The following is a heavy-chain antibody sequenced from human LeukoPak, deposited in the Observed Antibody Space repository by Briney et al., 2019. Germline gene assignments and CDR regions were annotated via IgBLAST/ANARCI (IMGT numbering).Heavy chain of an antibody. CDR2: IYSGGST. CDR1: GFIVSSNY. V-gene: IGHV3-53*01. Sequence: GGSLRLSCAASGFIVSSNYMSWVRQAPGKGLEWVSVIYSGGSTYYADSVKGRFTISRDNSKNTLYLQMNSLRAEDTAVYYCARDRYCGGDCYSDYWGQGTLVTVSS. CDR3: ARDRYCGGDCYSDY. D-gene: IGHD2-21*02. J-gene: IGHJ4*02.